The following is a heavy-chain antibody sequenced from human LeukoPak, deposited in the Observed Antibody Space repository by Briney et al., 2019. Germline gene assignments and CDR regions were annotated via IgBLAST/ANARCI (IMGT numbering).Heavy chain of an antibody. Sequence: GGSLRLSCAASGFTFSNYAIHWVRQAPGRGLEWVALISYDGSNKYYADSVKGRFTISRDNSKNTLYLQMNSLRAEDTAVYYCAKALAAAGDPGYYGMDVWGQGTTVTVSS. J-gene: IGHJ6*02. CDR3: AKALAAAGDPGYYGMDV. CDR1: GFTFSNYA. D-gene: IGHD6-13*01. CDR2: ISYDGSNK. V-gene: IGHV3-30-3*01.